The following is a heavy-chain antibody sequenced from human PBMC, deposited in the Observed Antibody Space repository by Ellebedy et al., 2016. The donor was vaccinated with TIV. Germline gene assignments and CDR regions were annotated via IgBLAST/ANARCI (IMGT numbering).Heavy chain of an antibody. Sequence: GESLKISCAASGFIFSSYEMNWVRQAPGKGLEWVSYISRSASTIYYAESVRGRFTISRDDAKNSLYLQMNSLRAEDTAVYYCARDGRVLLWFGEDYQYYHAMDVWGRGTTVTVSS. J-gene: IGHJ6*02. CDR3: ARDGRVLLWFGEDYQYYHAMDV. CDR2: ISRSASTI. D-gene: IGHD3-10*01. CDR1: GFIFSSYE. V-gene: IGHV3-48*03.